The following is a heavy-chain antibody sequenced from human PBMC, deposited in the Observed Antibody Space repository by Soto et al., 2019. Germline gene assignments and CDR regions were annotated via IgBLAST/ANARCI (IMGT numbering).Heavy chain of an antibody. CDR1: GFTFSSYA. CDR3: AREDGGFDY. J-gene: IGHJ4*02. Sequence: VQLVESGGGVVQPGRSLRLSCAASGFTFSSYAMHWVRQAPGKGLEWVAVISYDGSNKYYADSVKGRFTISRDNSKNTLYLQMNSLRAEDTAVYYCAREDGGFDYWGQGTLVTVSS. V-gene: IGHV3-30-3*01. D-gene: IGHD4-17*01. CDR2: ISYDGSNK.